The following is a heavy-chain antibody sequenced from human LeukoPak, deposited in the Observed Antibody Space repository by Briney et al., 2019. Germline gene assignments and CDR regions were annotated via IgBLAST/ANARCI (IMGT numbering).Heavy chain of an antibody. D-gene: IGHD4-17*01. CDR3: ARAPPDYGERGWGFDY. CDR1: GYTFTSYD. J-gene: IGHJ4*02. Sequence: ASVKVSCKASGYTFTSYDINGGRQAAGQGLEWMGWMNPNSGNTGYAQKFQGRGTMTRNTSISTAYMELSSLRSEDTAVYYCARAPPDYGERGWGFDYWGQGTLVTVSS. V-gene: IGHV1-8*01. CDR2: MNPNSGNT.